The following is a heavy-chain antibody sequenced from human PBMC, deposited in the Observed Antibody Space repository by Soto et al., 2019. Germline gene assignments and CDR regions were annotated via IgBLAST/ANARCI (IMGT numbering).Heavy chain of an antibody. CDR3: ARDGYYFDY. V-gene: IGHV4-59*01. CDR2: IYYSGST. Sequence: PSETLSLTCTVSGGSISSYYWSWIRQPPGKGLEWIGYIYYSGSTNYNPSLKSRVTISVDTSKNQFSLKLSSVTAADTAVYYCARDGYYFDYWGRGTLVTV. CDR1: GGSISSYY. J-gene: IGHJ4*02.